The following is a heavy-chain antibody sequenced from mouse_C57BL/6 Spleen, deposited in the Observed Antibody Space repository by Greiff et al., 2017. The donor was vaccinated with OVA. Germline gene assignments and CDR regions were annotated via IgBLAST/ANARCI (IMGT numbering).Heavy chain of an antibody. J-gene: IGHJ1*03. CDR3: ARDQDGYYGYFDV. Sequence: QVQLQQSGAELARPGASVKLSCKASGYTFTSYGISWVKQRTGQGLEWIGEIYPRSGNTYYNEKFKGKATLTADKSSSTAYMELRSLTSEDSAVYFCARDQDGYYGYFDVWGTGTTVTVSS. CDR2: IYPRSGNT. V-gene: IGHV1-81*01. D-gene: IGHD2-3*01. CDR1: GYTFTSYG.